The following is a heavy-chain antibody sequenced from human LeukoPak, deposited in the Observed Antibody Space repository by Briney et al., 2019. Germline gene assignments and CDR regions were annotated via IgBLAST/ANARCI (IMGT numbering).Heavy chain of an antibody. CDR3: ARDASMGYCSGGSCYSEPYYYMDV. CDR2: ISSSGSTI. D-gene: IGHD2-15*01. CDR1: GFTFSDYY. Sequence: GGSLRLSCAASGFTFSDYYMSWIRQTPGKGLEWVSYISSSGSTIYYADSVKGRFTISRDNAKNSLYLQMNSLRAEDTAVYYCARDASMGYCSGGSCYSEPYYYMDVWGKGTTVTVSS. V-gene: IGHV3-11*01. J-gene: IGHJ6*03.